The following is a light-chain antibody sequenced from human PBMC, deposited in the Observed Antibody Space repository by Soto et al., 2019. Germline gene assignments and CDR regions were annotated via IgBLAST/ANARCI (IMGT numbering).Light chain of an antibody. J-gene: IGKJ1*01. Sequence: EIVLTQSPGTLSLSPGERATLSCRASQSVSNNYLAWYQQKPGQAPRLLIYGASNRVTGIPDRFGGSGSGTDFTLTISRLEPEDFAVYYCQQYGSSGTFGQGTKVDI. CDR1: QSVSNNY. V-gene: IGKV3-20*01. CDR2: GAS. CDR3: QQYGSSGT.